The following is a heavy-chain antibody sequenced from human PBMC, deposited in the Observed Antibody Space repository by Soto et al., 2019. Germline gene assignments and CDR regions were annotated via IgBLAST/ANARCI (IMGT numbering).Heavy chain of an antibody. J-gene: IGHJ4*02. V-gene: IGHV3-33*01. D-gene: IGHD3-22*01. CDR1: GFTFSSYG. CDR3: ARDYDSSGYYDTRPFDY. Sequence: GGSPRLSCAASGFTFSSYGMHWVRQAPGKGLEWVAVIWYDGSNKYYADSVKGRFTISRDNSKNTLYLQMNSLRAEDTAVYYCARDYDSSGYYDTRPFDYWGQGTLVTVSS. CDR2: IWYDGSNK.